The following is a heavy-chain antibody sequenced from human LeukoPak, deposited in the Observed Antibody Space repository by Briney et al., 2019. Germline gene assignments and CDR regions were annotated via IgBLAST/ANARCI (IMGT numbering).Heavy chain of an antibody. J-gene: IGHJ4*02. CDR2: VCYTGSI. CDR1: GASISSYC. Sequence: PSETLSLTCTVSGASISSYCWSWIRQPPGEGLEWIASVCYTGSINYNPSLKSRVTISLDTSKNQFSLKLSSVTAADTAVYYCARHSKGGLNDYSDYDGLWFDCWGQGTLVTVSS. D-gene: IGHD4-11*01. CDR3: ARHSKGGLNDYSDYDGLWFDC. V-gene: IGHV4-59*08.